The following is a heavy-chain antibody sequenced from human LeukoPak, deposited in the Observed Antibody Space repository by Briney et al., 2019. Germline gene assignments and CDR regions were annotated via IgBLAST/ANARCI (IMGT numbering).Heavy chain of an antibody. CDR1: GGTFSSYA. CDR2: IFPIFGTA. Sequence: SVKVSCKASGGTFSSYAISWVRQAPGQGLEWMGGIFPIFGTANYAQKFQGRVTITADESTSTAYMELSSLRSEDTAVYYCARSSSTSRIDYYGMDVWGQGTTVTVSS. V-gene: IGHV1-69*13. D-gene: IGHD2-2*01. J-gene: IGHJ6*02. CDR3: ARSSSTSRIDYYGMDV.